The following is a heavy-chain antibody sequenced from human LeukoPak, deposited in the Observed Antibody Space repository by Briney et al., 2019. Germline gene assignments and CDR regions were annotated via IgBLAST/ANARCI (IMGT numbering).Heavy chain of an antibody. J-gene: IGHJ4*02. CDR1: GGSISSYY. CDR2: IYYSGST. Sequence: SETLSLTCTVSGGSISSYYWSWIRQPPGKGLEWIGYIYYSGSTNYNPSLKSRVTISVDTSKNQFPLKLSSVTAADTAVYYCARQVDYYDSSGYIDYWGQGTLVTVSS. CDR3: ARQVDYYDSSGYIDY. D-gene: IGHD3-22*01. V-gene: IGHV4-59*08.